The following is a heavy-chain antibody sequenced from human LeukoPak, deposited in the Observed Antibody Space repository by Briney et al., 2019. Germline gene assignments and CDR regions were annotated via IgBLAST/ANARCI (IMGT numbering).Heavy chain of an antibody. Sequence: TSSETLSLTCTVSGGSISSSSYYWGWIRQPPGKGLEWIGSIYYSGSTYYNPSLKSGVTISVDTSKNQFSLKLSSVTAADTAVYYCARDSCSSSPIDYWGQGTLVTVSS. J-gene: IGHJ4*02. V-gene: IGHV4-39*07. CDR1: GGSISSSSYY. CDR2: IYYSGST. CDR3: ARDSCSSSPIDY. D-gene: IGHD6-6*01.